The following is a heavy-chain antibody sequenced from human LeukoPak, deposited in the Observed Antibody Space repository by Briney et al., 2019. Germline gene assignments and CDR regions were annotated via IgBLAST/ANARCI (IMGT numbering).Heavy chain of an antibody. Sequence: SETLSLTCTVSGGSISSDYWSWIRQPAGKGLEWIGRLYPSGSTISNPSLKSRVTMSLDTSKNQFSLRLSSVTAADTAVYYCARDHVIPAAGFFDYWGHGTLVTVSS. J-gene: IGHJ4*01. CDR1: GGSISSDY. V-gene: IGHV4-4*07. CDR2: LYPSGST. CDR3: ARDHVIPAAGFFDY. D-gene: IGHD6-13*01.